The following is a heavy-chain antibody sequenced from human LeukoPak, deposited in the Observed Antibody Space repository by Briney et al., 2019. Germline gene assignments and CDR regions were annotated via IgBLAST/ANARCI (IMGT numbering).Heavy chain of an antibody. CDR1: GYTFTSYG. V-gene: IGHV1-18*01. CDR3: AREYSSGLATWCDH. Sequence: ASVKVSCKASGYTFTSYGIRWVRQAPGQGLEWMGWINPYNGNTNYAQKFQGRVSMTRDTSTSTAYTELSSLRSEDTAVYYCAREYSSGLATWCDHWRQGTLVTVSS. J-gene: IGHJ5*02. D-gene: IGHD5-18*01. CDR2: INPYNGNT.